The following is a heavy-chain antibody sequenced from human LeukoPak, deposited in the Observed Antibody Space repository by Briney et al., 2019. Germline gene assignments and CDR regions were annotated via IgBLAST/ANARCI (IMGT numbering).Heavy chain of an antibody. CDR2: IYYSGNT. D-gene: IGHD3-9*01. J-gene: IGHJ4*02. CDR3: ARVRLVGYDILTGYYSFDY. Sequence: SETLSLTCTVSGGSISSYSWSWIRQPPGKGLEWIGYIYYSGNTNYNPSLKSRVTISIDTTKKQFSLKLSSVTAADTAVYYCARVRLVGYDILTGYYSFDYWGQGTLVTVSS. V-gene: IGHV4-59*01. CDR1: GGSISSYS.